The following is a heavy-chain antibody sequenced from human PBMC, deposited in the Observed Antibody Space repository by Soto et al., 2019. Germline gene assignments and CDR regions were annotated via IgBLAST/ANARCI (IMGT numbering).Heavy chain of an antibody. J-gene: IGHJ4*02. CDR3: ANLPDQKRSRTIPSFDY. V-gene: IGHV3-23*01. CDR2: ISGSGGST. CDR1: GFTFSSYA. Sequence: GGSLRLSCAASGFTFSSYAMSWVRQAPGKGLEWVSAISGSGGSTYYADSVKGRFTISRDNSKNTLYLQMNSLRAEDTAVYYCANLPDQKRSRTIPSFDYWGQGTLVTVSS. D-gene: IGHD1-1*01.